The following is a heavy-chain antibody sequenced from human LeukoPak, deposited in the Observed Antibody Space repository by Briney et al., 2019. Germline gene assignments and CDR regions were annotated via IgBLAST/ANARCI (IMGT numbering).Heavy chain of an antibody. CDR1: GFSLSSYE. CDR3: ARSAGGYYYYYGMDV. D-gene: IGHD2-8*02. CDR2: IDSSGTTI. J-gene: IGHJ6*02. V-gene: IGHV3-48*03. Sequence: GGSLTLSCAASGFSLSSYEMNWVRQAPGKGLEWVSYIDSSGTTIYYADSVKGRFTISRDNAKNSLYLQMNSLRAEDTAVYYCARSAGGYYYYYGMDVWGQGTTVTVSS.